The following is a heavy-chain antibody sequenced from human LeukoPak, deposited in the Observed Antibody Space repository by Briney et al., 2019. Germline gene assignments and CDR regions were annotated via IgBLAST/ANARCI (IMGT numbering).Heavy chain of an antibody. CDR1: GYSFPNYR. CDR2: IYPGDSHT. D-gene: IGHD2-2*02. J-gene: IGHJ5*02. Sequence: GESQKISCKGSGYSFPNYRIGWVRQMPGKGLEWMGIIYPGDSHTRYSPSFQDQVTISVDKSISTAYLQWSSLKASDTAMYYCARGPYAYTSSATLGSYNWFDPWGQGSLVTVSS. CDR3: ARGPYAYTSSATLGSYNWFDP. V-gene: IGHV5-51*01.